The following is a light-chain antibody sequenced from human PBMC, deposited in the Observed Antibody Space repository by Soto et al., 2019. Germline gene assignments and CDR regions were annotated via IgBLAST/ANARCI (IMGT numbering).Light chain of an antibody. Sequence: EIVLTQSPGTLSLSPGERATLSCRASQSVNSNYLAWYQQKPGQVPRPLIYGASIRAAGVTDRLSGSGSGTDITLTISRLEPEDYAVYYWQQYGTSPQTFGQGTKLEIK. J-gene: IGKJ2*01. CDR3: QQYGTSPQT. CDR2: GAS. CDR1: QSVNSNY. V-gene: IGKV3-20*01.